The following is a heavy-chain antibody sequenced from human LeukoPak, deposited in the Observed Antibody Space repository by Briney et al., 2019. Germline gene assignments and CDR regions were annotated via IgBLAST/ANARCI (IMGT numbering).Heavy chain of an antibody. J-gene: IGHJ5*02. D-gene: IGHD3-16*01. Sequence: GGSLRLSCSASGFIFSNYWMTWVRQAPGKGLEWVANIKQDGSEKYYVDSVKGRFTTSRDNAKKSLYLQMNSLRAEDTAVYFCARDMIILQSWGQGTLVTVSS. CDR3: ARDMIILQS. CDR2: IKQDGSEK. CDR1: GFIFSNYW. V-gene: IGHV3-7*04.